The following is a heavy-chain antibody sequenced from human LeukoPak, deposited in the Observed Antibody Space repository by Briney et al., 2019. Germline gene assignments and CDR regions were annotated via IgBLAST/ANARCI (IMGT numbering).Heavy chain of an antibody. CDR3: AREGYYDSSGYYSGRWFDP. V-gene: IGHV1-18*01. Sequence: ASVKVSCKASGYTFTSYGISWMRQAPGQGLEWMGWISAYNGNTNYAQKLQGRVTMTTDTSTSTAYMELRSLRSDDTAVYYCAREGYYDSSGYYSGRWFDPWGQGTLVTVSS. CDR1: GYTFTSYG. J-gene: IGHJ5*02. CDR2: ISAYNGNT. D-gene: IGHD3-22*01.